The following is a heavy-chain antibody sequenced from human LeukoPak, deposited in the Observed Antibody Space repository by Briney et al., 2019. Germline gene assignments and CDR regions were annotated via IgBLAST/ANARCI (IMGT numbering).Heavy chain of an antibody. Sequence: GGSLRLSCAASGFSFSSYAMSWVRQAPGKGLEWVSAISSSDDGRYYAASVRGRFTISRDTSRSTLYLQMSSLRAEDAAVYYCAREPVTSCRGAFCYPFDFWGQGTMVTVSS. CDR2: ISSSDDGR. V-gene: IGHV3-23*01. CDR1: GFSFSSYA. D-gene: IGHD2-15*01. J-gene: IGHJ4*02. CDR3: AREPVTSCRGAFCYPFDF.